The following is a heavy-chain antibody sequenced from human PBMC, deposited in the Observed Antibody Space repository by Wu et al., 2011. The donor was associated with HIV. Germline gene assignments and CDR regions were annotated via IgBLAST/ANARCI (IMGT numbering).Heavy chain of an antibody. CDR2: ISTYNGNT. Sequence: QVQLVQSGAEVKKPGASVKVSCKASGYTFTSYGISWVRQAPGQGLEWMGWISTYNGNTNYVQNLQGRVTLTTDTSTNTAYMELRSLRSDDTAVYYCARDESGTSSYYGMDVWGKGTTVTVSS. V-gene: IGHV1-18*01. D-gene: IGHD1-26*01. J-gene: IGHJ6*04. CDR1: GYTFTSYG. CDR3: ARDESGTSSYYGMDV.